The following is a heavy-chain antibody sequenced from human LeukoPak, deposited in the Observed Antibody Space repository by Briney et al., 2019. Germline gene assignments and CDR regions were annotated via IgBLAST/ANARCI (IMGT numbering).Heavy chain of an antibody. V-gene: IGHV3-73*01. Sequence: GGSLRLSCAASGFTFSGSAMHWVRQASGKGLEWVGRIRSKVNNYATAYAASVRGRFTISRDDSKNTAYLQMNSLKSEDTAVYYCTRTFSYYMDVWGKGTTVTVSS. CDR2: IRSKVNNYAT. CDR1: GFTFSGSA. D-gene: IGHD2/OR15-2a*01. CDR3: TRTFSYYMDV. J-gene: IGHJ6*03.